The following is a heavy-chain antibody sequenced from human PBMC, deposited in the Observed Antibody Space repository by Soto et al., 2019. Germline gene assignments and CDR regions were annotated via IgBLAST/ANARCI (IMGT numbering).Heavy chain of an antibody. CDR3: ARERPDGARLDP. CDR2: IYYSGST. J-gene: IGHJ5*02. CDR1: GGSISSGDYY. D-gene: IGHD6-6*01. Sequence: LSLTCTVSGGSISSGDYYWSWIRQPPGKGLEWIGYIYYSGSTFYNPSLKSRLTISVDTSKNQFSLKLSSVTAADTAVYYCARERPDGARLDPWGQGTLVTVSS. V-gene: IGHV4-30-4*01.